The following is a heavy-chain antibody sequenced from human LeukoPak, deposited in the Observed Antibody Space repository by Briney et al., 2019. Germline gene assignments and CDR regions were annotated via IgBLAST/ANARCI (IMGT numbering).Heavy chain of an antibody. Sequence: ASVKVSCKASGYIFTNYDINWVRQATGQGLEWMGWMNPNSGNTGFAQKFQGRVTMTRNTSKSTAYMELSSLTSEDTAVYYCARDRHYYDSSGSWGQGTLVTVSS. J-gene: IGHJ5*02. CDR2: MNPNSGNT. CDR1: GYIFTNYD. CDR3: ARDRHYYDSSGS. D-gene: IGHD3-22*01. V-gene: IGHV1-8*01.